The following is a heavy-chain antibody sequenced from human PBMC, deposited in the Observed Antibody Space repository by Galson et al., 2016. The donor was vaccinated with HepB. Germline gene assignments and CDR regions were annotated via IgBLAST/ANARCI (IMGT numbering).Heavy chain of an antibody. D-gene: IGHD1-14*01. CDR1: GFTLSTYS. V-gene: IGHV3-48*02. J-gene: IGHJ4*02. CDR3: VRDHNRGFDY. CDR2: IRSRSNDRAI. Sequence: SLRLSCAVSGFTLSTYSTNWVRQAPGKGLEWIAYIRSRSNDRAIFYAGSVKGRFTISGDNADSMYLQMNSLRDEDTAVYYCVRDHNRGFDYWGQGALVTVSS.